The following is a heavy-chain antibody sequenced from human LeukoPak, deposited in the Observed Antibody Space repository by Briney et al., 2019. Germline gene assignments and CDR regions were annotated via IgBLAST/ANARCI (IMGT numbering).Heavy chain of an antibody. J-gene: IGHJ5*02. D-gene: IGHD4-11*01. CDR2: INHSGST. CDR1: GGSFSGYY. CDR3: ARGPSRDYSNYWFDP. V-gene: IGHV4-34*01. Sequence: PSETLSLTCAAYGGSFSGYYWSWIRQPPGKGLEWIGEINHSGSTNYNPSLKSRVTISVDTSKNQFSLKLSSVTAADTAVYYCARGPSRDYSNYWFDPWGQGTLVTVSS.